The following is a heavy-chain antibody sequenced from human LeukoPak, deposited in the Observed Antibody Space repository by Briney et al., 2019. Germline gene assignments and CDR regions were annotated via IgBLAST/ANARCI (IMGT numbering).Heavy chain of an antibody. J-gene: IGHJ4*02. CDR2: IYTSGST. V-gene: IGHV4-4*09. D-gene: IGHD3-22*01. Sequence: SETLSLTCTVSGASISSYYWSWIRQPPGKGLEWIGYIYTSGSTNYNPSLKSRVTISVDTSKNQFSLKLSSVTAADTAVYYCATYSSGYYYDFFDYWGQGTLVTVSS. CDR3: ATYSSGYYYDFFDY. CDR1: GASISSYY.